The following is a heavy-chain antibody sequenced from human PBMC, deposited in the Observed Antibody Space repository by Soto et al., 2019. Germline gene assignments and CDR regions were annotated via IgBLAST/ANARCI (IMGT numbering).Heavy chain of an antibody. CDR2: IYSGGST. Sequence: GGSLRLSCAASGFTVSSNYMSWVRQAPGKGLEWVSVIYSGGSTYYADSVKGRFTISRDNSKNTLYLQMNSLRAEDTAVYYCTRECCSSTSCFDAFDIWGQGTMVTVSS. CDR3: TRECCSSTSCFDAFDI. D-gene: IGHD2-2*01. CDR1: GFTVSSNY. J-gene: IGHJ3*02. V-gene: IGHV3-66*01.